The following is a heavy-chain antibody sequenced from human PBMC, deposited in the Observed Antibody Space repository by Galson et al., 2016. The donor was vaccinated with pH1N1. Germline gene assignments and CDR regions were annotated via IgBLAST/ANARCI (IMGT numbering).Heavy chain of an antibody. CDR1: GYTLTRYD. V-gene: IGHV1-8*01. J-gene: IGHJ2*01. CDR2: MNPNNGNA. CDR3: SRGPGCWYFDL. D-gene: IGHD1-14*01. Sequence: SVKVSCKASGYTLTRYDINWVRQATGQGLEWMGWMNPNNGNADYAPKFQGRVTLTRNASINTAYMELSSLTSEDTAVYYCSRGPGCWYFDLWGRGTPVIVSS.